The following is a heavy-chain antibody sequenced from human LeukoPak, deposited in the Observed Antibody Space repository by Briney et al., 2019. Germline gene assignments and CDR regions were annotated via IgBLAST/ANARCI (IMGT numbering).Heavy chain of an antibody. CDR2: ISGSSAVI. CDR1: GFTFTTYA. D-gene: IGHD1-26*01. CDR3: TRGRQLWEY. V-gene: IGHV3-23*01. J-gene: IGHJ4*02. Sequence: GGSLRLSCAASGFTFTTYALSWVRQAPGKGLEWVSSISGSSAVIDYADSVKGRFIISRDNSENTIYLQMNSLRAEDTAVHYCTRGRQLWEYWGQGTLVTVSS.